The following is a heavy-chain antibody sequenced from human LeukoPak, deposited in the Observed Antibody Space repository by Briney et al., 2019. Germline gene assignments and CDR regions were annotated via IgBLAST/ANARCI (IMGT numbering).Heavy chain of an antibody. D-gene: IGHD6-19*01. CDR2: IYYSGST. J-gene: IGHJ4*02. CDR1: GGSISNDY. V-gene: IGHV4-59*08. Sequence: SETLSLTCTVSGGSISNDYWSWIRERPGRGLDWIGDIYYSGSTNYNPSLKSRVTISVDTSTNQFSLKPSSVTAADTAVYYCARHEKSSGWYYDYWGQGTLVTVSS. CDR3: ARHEKSSGWYYDY.